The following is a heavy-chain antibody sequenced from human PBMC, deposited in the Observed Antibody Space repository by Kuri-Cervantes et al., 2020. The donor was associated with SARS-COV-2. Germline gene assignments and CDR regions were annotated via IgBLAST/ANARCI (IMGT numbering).Heavy chain of an antibody. CDR1: GFTFSSYA. CDR2: IRGSCGST. CDR3: ARDLGGVVPAIDYGIDV. Sequence: GESLKISCAASGFTFSSYAMSWVRQAPGKGLEWVGGIRGSCGSTYYADSVKGRFTISRDNSKNTLYLQMNSLRTEDTAVYYCARDLGGVVPAIDYGIDVWGQGTTVTVSS. J-gene: IGHJ6*02. V-gene: IGHV3-23*01. D-gene: IGHD2-2*01.